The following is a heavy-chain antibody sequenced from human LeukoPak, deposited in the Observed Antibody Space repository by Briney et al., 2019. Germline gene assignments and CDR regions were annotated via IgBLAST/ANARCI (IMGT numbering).Heavy chain of an antibody. CDR1: GYTFTGYY. Sequence: ASVKVSCKASGYTFTGYYMHWVRQAPGQGLEWMGRINPNSGVTNYAQKFQGRVTMTRDTSISTAYMDLSSLTYDDTAFYYCARSSMVDAASPGTWGQGTLVTVSS. CDR2: INPNSGVT. D-gene: IGHD2-15*01. V-gene: IGHV1-2*06. J-gene: IGHJ5*02. CDR3: ARSSMVDAASPGT.